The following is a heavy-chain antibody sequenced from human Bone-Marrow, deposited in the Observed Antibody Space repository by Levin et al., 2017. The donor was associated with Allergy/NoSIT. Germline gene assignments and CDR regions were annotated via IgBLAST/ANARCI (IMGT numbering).Heavy chain of an antibody. D-gene: IGHD6-19*01. Sequence: PGESLKISCAASGFPFSNHGMHWVRQAPGKGLEWVAAISYDGDDRTYVDSVKGRFTISRDNSKNTLYLLMDSLRGDDTAVYFCAKGKSPRASGCLDHWGQGTLVTVSS. CDR1: GFPFSNHG. V-gene: IGHV3-30*18. CDR3: AKGKSPRASGCLDH. J-gene: IGHJ4*02. CDR2: ISYDGDDR.